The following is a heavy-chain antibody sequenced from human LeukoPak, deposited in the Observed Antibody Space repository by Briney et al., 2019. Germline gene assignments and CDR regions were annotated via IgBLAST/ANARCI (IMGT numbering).Heavy chain of an antibody. CDR1: GFTFSSYG. Sequence: GRSLRLSCAASGFTFSSYGMHWVRQAPGKGLEWVAVISYDGSNKYYADSVKGRFTISRDNSKNTLYLQVNSLRAEDTAVYYCARVCIGCYSKDYWGQGTLVSVSS. J-gene: IGHJ4*02. D-gene: IGHD2-15*01. CDR2: ISYDGSNK. CDR3: ARVCIGCYSKDY. V-gene: IGHV3-30*03.